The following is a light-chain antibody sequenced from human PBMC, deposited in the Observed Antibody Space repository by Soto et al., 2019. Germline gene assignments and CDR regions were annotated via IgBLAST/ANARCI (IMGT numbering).Light chain of an antibody. CDR2: AAS. CDR3: QQSYSTVYT. CDR1: QDINNY. Sequence: DIQMTQSPSSLSASVGDRVTITCRASQDINNYLNWYQQKPGSAPHLLIFAASSLQSGVPSRYSGSGSGTDITLTISSLQPEDFATYYCQQSYSTVYTFGQGTKLEI. V-gene: IGKV1-39*01. J-gene: IGKJ2*01.